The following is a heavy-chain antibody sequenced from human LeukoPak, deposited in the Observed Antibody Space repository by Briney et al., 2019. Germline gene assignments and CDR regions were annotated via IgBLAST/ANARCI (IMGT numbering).Heavy chain of an antibody. CDR2: IRSSGTTI. D-gene: IGHD3-3*01. Sequence: GGSLRPSCVASGFIFTNYEMSWVRQAPGKGMEWVSYIRSSGTTIYYADAVKGRSSISRHNPKNSLFLQVTSLRADHTAVYHCARWTTYYDSWSGPNYLDPWGLGTLVTVSS. V-gene: IGHV3-48*03. CDR3: ARWTTYYDSWSGPNYLDP. CDR1: GFIFTNYE. J-gene: IGHJ5*01.